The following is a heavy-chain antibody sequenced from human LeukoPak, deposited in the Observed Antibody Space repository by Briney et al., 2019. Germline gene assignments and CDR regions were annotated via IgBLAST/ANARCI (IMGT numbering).Heavy chain of an antibody. J-gene: IGHJ6*03. Sequence: GGSLRLSCAASGFTFSSYAMHWVRQAPGKGLEWVAVISYDGSNKYYADSVKGRFTISRDNSKNTLYLQMNSLRAEDTAVYYCARVTGGYSYGHQRRYYYMDVWGKGTTVTVSS. CDR3: ARVTGGYSYGHQRRYYYMDV. CDR1: GFTFSSYA. D-gene: IGHD5-18*01. V-gene: IGHV3-30*04. CDR2: ISYDGSNK.